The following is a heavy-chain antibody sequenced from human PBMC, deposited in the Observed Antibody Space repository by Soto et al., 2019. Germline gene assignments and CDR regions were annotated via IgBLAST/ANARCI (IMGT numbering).Heavy chain of an antibody. CDR1: GFTFSSYG. V-gene: IGHV3-33*01. J-gene: IGHJ4*02. D-gene: IGHD4-17*01. Sequence: QVYLVESGGGVVQPGTSLRLSCAASGFTFSSYGMHWVRQTPGKGLDWVAVIWYDGSNKYYADSVKGRFAISRDNSTHTLYLQVNSLRVEDMAVYYCARAYGDWRYFDYWGQGTLVTVSS. CDR2: IWYDGSNK. CDR3: ARAYGDWRYFDY.